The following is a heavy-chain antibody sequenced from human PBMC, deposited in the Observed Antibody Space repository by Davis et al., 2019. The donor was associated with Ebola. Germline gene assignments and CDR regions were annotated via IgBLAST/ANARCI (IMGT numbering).Heavy chain of an antibody. CDR1: GFTVSSNY. D-gene: IGHD6-13*01. Sequence: GSLRLSCAASGFTVSSNYMSWVRQAPGKGLEWIGSIYHSGSTYYNPSLKSRVTISVDTSKNQFSLKLSSVTAADTAVYYCARQTGLAAAGRGVDYWGQGTLVTVSS. CDR3: ARQTGLAAAGRGVDY. CDR2: IYHSGST. J-gene: IGHJ4*02. V-gene: IGHV4-38-2*01.